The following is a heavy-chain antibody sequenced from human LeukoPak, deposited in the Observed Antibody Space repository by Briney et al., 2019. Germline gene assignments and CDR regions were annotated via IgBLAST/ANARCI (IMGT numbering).Heavy chain of an antibody. J-gene: IGHJ3*02. Sequence: SETLSLTCTVSGDSISGYYWSWIRQPPGKGLEWTGYIYYSGSTNYNPSLKSRVTISVDTSRNQFSLKLSSATAADTAVYYCARSTSGWFPDAFDIWGHGTMVTVSS. CDR2: IYYSGST. CDR1: GDSISGYY. CDR3: ARSTSGWFPDAFDI. D-gene: IGHD6-19*01. V-gene: IGHV4-59*01.